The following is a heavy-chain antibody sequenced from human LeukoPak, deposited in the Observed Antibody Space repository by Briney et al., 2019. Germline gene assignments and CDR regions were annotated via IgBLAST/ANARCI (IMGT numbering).Heavy chain of an antibody. Sequence: GASVKVSCKASGYTFTSYGISWVRQAPGQGLEWMGWISAYNGHTKYAQNLQGRVTMTTDTSTSTAYMELRSLRSEDTAVYYCAGRSSSWYFYGYWGQGTLVTVSS. CDR3: AGRSSSWYFYGY. V-gene: IGHV1-18*01. CDR1: GYTFTSYG. D-gene: IGHD6-13*01. CDR2: ISAYNGHT. J-gene: IGHJ4*02.